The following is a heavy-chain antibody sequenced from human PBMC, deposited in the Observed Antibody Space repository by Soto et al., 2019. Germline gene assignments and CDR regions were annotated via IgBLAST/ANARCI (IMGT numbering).Heavy chain of an antibody. V-gene: IGHV1-8*01. Sequence: QVQLVQSGAEVKKPGASVKVSCKASGYTFTSYDINWVRQATGQGLEWMGWMNPNSGNTGYAQKFQGRVTMTRNTSISTDYMELSSLRSEDTAVYYCAQYSGSYYYYYGMDVWGQGTTVTVSS. CDR3: AQYSGSYYYYYGMDV. CDR2: MNPNSGNT. CDR1: GYTFTSYD. J-gene: IGHJ6*02. D-gene: IGHD1-26*01.